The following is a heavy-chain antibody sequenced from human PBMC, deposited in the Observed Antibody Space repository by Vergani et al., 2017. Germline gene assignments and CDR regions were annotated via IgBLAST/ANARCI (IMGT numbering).Heavy chain of an antibody. Sequence: QVQLQESGPGLVKPSETLSHTCTVSGGSISSYYWSWIRQPPGKGLEWIGYIYYSGSTNYNPSLKSRVTISVDTSKNQFSLKLSSVTAADTAVYYCARSLIAVAGVFDYWGQGTLVTVSS. V-gene: IGHV4-59*01. CDR1: GGSISSYY. CDR3: ARSLIAVAGVFDY. D-gene: IGHD6-19*01. CDR2: IYYSGST. J-gene: IGHJ4*02.